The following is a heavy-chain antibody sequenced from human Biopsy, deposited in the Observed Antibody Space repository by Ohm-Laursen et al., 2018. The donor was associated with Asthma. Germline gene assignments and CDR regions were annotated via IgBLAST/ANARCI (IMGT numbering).Heavy chain of an antibody. D-gene: IGHD3-9*01. Sequence: ASVKVSCKASGYNFISFAIHWVRQAPGQGLEWMGWINAGDGNTKYSQKFQGRVTITRDTSASTAYMELRSLRSEDTATYYCARTYYDFLTGQVKDVFGVWGQGTMVTVSS. CDR2: INAGDGNT. CDR1: GYNFISFA. V-gene: IGHV1-3*01. CDR3: ARTYYDFLTGQVKDVFGV. J-gene: IGHJ3*01.